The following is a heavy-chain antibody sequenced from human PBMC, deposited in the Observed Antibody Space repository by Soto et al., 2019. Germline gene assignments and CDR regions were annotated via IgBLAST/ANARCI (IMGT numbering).Heavy chain of an antibody. V-gene: IGHV4-61*01. D-gene: IGHD3-9*01. Sequence: SETLSLTCTVSGGSVSSGSYYWSWIRQPPGKGLEWIGYIYYSGSTNYNPSLKSRVTISVDTSKNQFSLKLSSVTTADTAVYYCARDISGLRYFDWLSSSPKEREHNWFDPWGQGTQVTVSS. CDR1: GGSVSSGSYY. CDR2: IYYSGST. CDR3: ARDISGLRYFDWLSSSPKEREHNWFDP. J-gene: IGHJ5*02.